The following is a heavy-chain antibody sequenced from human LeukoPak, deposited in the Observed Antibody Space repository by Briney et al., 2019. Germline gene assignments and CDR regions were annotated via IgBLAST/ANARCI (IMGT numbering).Heavy chain of an antibody. Sequence: GGSLRLSCAASGFTFSTYTMHWVRQAPGKGLEWVTVVSYDESYKYYAESVKGRFTISRDNSKNTLYLQMNSLRGEDTAVYYCARDAPEYDFWTNIHYYYMDVWGKGTTVTVSS. V-gene: IGHV3-30*14. D-gene: IGHD3-3*01. CDR3: ARDAPEYDFWTNIHYYYMDV. J-gene: IGHJ6*03. CDR1: GFTFSTYT. CDR2: VSYDESYK.